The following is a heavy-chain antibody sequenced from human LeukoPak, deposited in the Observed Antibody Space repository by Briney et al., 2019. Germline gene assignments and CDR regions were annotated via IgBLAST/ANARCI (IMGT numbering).Heavy chain of an antibody. Sequence: SVKVSCKASGGTFSSYAISWVRQAPGQGLEWMGGIIPIFGTANYAQKFQGRVTITTDESTSTAYMELSSLRSEDTAVYYCARSRDCSSTSCYTPYNWFDPWGQGTLVTVSS. CDR2: IIPIFGTA. V-gene: IGHV1-69*05. CDR1: GGTFSSYA. CDR3: ARSRDCSSTSCYTPYNWFDP. D-gene: IGHD2-2*02. J-gene: IGHJ5*02.